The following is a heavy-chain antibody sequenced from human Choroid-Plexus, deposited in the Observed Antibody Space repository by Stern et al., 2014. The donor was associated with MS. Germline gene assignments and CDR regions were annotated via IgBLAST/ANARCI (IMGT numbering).Heavy chain of an antibody. CDR1: GFTFGSCA. Sequence: VQLEESGGGVVQPGRPLRLSWVASGFTFGSCAMHWVRQAPGKGLGWVAGVSYDGSNKYYADSLKGRFTISRDNSQNTLYMQMSSLRPEDTAVYYCAKDRQYLTYFFDHWGQGSLVTVSS. D-gene: IGHD2/OR15-2a*01. J-gene: IGHJ5*02. CDR2: VSYDGSNK. CDR3: AKDRQYLTYFFDH. V-gene: IGHV3-30*18.